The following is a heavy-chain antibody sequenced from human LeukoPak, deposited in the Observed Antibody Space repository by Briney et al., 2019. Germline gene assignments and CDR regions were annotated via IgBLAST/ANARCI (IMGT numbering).Heavy chain of an antibody. CDR2: INHSGST. CDR1: GGSFSGYY. Sequence: SETLSLTCAVYGGSFSGYYWSWIRQPPGKGLEWIGEINHSGSTNYNPSLKSRVTISVHTSKNQFSLKLSSVTAADTAVYYCARGKVGVRGYSYGNPRAFDYWGQGTLVTVSS. CDR3: ARGKVGVRGYSYGNPRAFDY. D-gene: IGHD5-18*01. V-gene: IGHV4-34*01. J-gene: IGHJ4*02.